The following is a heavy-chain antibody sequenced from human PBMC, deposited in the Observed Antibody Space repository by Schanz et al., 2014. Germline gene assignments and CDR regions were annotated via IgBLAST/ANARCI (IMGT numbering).Heavy chain of an antibody. D-gene: IGHD6-19*01. J-gene: IGHJ4*02. V-gene: IGHV3-23*01. CDR2: LSEGGGGT. CDR3: ARDNSHWLVDY. CDR1: GFTLSNYA. Sequence: EMQLLESGGGLAQPGGSLRLSCAASGFTLSNYAMSWVRQAPGKGLEWVSALSEGGGGTHYADSVRGRFIISRDNSKNTLYLEVNSLRPEDTALYYCARDNSHWLVDYWGQGTLVTVSS.